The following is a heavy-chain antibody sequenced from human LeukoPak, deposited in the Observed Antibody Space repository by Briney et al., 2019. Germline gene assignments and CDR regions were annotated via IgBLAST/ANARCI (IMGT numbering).Heavy chain of an antibody. CDR3: AREGYYDSSSYYGD. V-gene: IGHV3-7*01. Sequence: GGSLRLSCAASGFTFSSYWMSWVRQAPGKGLEWVANIKQDGSEKYYVDSVKGRFTISRDNAKNSLYLQMNSLRAEDTAVYYCAREGYYDSSSYYGDWGQGTLVTVSS. CDR1: GFTFSSYW. D-gene: IGHD3-22*01. J-gene: IGHJ4*02. CDR2: IKQDGSEK.